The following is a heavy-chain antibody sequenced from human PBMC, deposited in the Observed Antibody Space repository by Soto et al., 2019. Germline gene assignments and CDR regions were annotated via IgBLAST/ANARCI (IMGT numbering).Heavy chain of an antibody. CDR1: GFTFSSYA. Sequence: EVQLLESGGGLVQPGGSLRLSCAASGFTFSSYAMSWVRQAPGKGLEWVSAISDSGSSTDYADSVKGRFTISRDNSKNTLYLQMNSLRAEDTAVYYCAERFGSSWYVGSWGQGTLVTVSS. J-gene: IGHJ5*02. CDR2: ISDSGSST. V-gene: IGHV3-23*01. D-gene: IGHD6-13*01. CDR3: AERFGSSWYVGS.